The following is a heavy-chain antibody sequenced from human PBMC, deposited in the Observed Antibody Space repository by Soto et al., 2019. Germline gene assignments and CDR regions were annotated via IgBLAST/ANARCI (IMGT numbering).Heavy chain of an antibody. CDR2: IYYSGST. Sequence: SETLSLTCTVSGGSISSYYWSWIRQPPGKGLEWIGYIYYSGSTNYNPSLKSRVTISVDTSKNQFSLKLSSVTAADTAVYYCARAGNFYGSGSYVYYYGMDVWGQGTTVTVSS. V-gene: IGHV4-59*01. J-gene: IGHJ6*02. CDR1: GGSISSYY. CDR3: ARAGNFYGSGSYVYYYGMDV. D-gene: IGHD3-10*01.